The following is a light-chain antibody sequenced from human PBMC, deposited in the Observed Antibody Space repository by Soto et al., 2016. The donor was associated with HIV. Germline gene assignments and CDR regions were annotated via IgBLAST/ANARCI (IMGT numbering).Light chain of an antibody. CDR3: QVWDASTDLVV. CDR2: DDS. CDR1: NVGSKS. Sequence: SYELTQPPSLSVAPRKTARITCGGNNVGSKSVQWYQXKPGQAPVLVLYDDSDRPSGIPERFSGSNSGDTATLTISRVEAGDEADYYCQVWDASTDLVVFGGGTKLTVL. J-gene: IGLJ2*01. V-gene: IGLV3-21*03.